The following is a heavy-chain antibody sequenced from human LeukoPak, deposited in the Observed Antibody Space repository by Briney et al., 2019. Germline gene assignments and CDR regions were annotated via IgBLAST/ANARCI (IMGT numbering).Heavy chain of an antibody. D-gene: IGHD6-13*01. CDR3: ARDQAYSSSWYWFDP. Sequence: SETLSLTCTVSGGSISSYYWNWIRQPPGKGLEWIGYIFNSGTTNYNPSLKSRVTISVDTSKNQFSLKLSSVAAADTAVYYCARDQAYSSSWYWFDPWGQGTLVTVSS. J-gene: IGHJ5*02. V-gene: IGHV4-59*01. CDR1: GGSISSYY. CDR2: IFNSGTT.